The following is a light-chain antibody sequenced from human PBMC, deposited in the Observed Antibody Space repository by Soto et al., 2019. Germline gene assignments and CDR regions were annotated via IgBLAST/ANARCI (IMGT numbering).Light chain of an antibody. CDR1: SSDVGDYNY. Sequence: QSVLTQPASVSGSPGQSITISCTGTSSDVGDYNYVSWYQQHPGKAPKLMIYDVSNRPSGVSDRFSGSKSGNTASLTISGLQAEDEADYYCSSYTSSSTLAFGGGTKLTVL. V-gene: IGLV2-14*01. CDR3: SSYTSSSTLA. J-gene: IGLJ2*01. CDR2: DVS.